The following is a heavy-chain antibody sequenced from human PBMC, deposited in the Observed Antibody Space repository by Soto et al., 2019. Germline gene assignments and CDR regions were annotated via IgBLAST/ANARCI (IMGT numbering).Heavy chain of an antibody. CDR2: ISYDGSNK. J-gene: IGHJ4*02. Sequence: QVQLVESGGGVVQPGRSLRLSCAASGFTFSSYAMHWVRQAPGKGLEWVAVISYDGSNKYYADSVKGRFTISRDNSKNTLYLQRNSLRAEDTAVYYCARDRGNWVDDFDYWGQGTLVTVSS. CDR1: GFTFSSYA. CDR3: ARDRGNWVDDFDY. D-gene: IGHD1-1*01. V-gene: IGHV3-30-3*01.